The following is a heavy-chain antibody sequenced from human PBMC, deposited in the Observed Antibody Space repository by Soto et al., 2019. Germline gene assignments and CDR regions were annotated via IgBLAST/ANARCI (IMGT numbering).Heavy chain of an antibody. V-gene: IGHV3-33*06. D-gene: IGHD3-9*01. CDR2: IWYDGSKK. CDR3: AKDQGGGDIRSGYFHY. CDR1: GFSFSNYG. J-gene: IGHJ4*02. Sequence: QVQLVESGGGVVQPGGSLRLSCGASGFSFSNYGMYWVRQAPGKGLEWVAVIWYDGSKKKYVDSVKGRFTISRDNSKNTVFLQMDRLRVEDTAVYYCAKDQGGGDIRSGYFHYWGQGSLVIVSS.